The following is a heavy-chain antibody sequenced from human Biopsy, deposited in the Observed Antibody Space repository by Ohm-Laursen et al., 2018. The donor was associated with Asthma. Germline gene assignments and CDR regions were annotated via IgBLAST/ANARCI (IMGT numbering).Heavy chain of an antibody. D-gene: IGHD3-3*01. V-gene: IGHV3-30*18. CDR2: VSYDGGVV. CDR1: GFAFRSHA. CDR3: AKRRGYSDLTDFDH. Sequence: SLRLSCTASGFAFRSHAMHWVRQAPGKGLEWVAVVSYDGGVVHYADSMKGRFTISRDNAKSTLYLQVNRLRTDDTAVYFCAKRRGYSDLTDFDHWGQGTLVTVSS. J-gene: IGHJ4*02.